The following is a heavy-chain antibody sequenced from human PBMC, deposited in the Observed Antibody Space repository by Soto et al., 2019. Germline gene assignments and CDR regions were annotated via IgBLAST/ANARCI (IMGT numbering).Heavy chain of an antibody. Sequence: GGSLRLSSAASGFTFSSYWMSWVRQAPGKGLEWVANIKQDGSEKYYVDSVKGRFTISRDNAKNSLYLQMNSLRAEDTAVYYCARVIVVVVAATGYFDYWGQGTLVTVSS. CDR3: ARVIVVVVAATGYFDY. CDR2: IKQDGSEK. V-gene: IGHV3-7*01. D-gene: IGHD2-15*01. CDR1: GFTFSSYW. J-gene: IGHJ4*02.